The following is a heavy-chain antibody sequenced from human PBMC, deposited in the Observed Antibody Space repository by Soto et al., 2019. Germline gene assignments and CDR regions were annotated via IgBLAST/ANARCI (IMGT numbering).Heavy chain of an antibody. CDR3: ARDVATGMINGRWLDP. D-gene: IGHD3-16*01. CDR2: IIPLFGTA. V-gene: IGHV1-69*06. Sequence: QVQLVQSGAEVKKSGASVKVSCKTSGDTFSRNAITWVRQAPGHGLEWVGRIIPLFGTADYAQNFQDRVTIAADKATSTVYMEMSSLKSDDPPIYCCARDVATGMINGRWLDPWGQGTLVTVSS. J-gene: IGHJ5*02. CDR1: GDTFSRNA.